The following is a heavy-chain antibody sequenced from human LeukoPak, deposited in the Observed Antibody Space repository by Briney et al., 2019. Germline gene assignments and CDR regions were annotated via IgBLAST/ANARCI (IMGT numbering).Heavy chain of an antibody. D-gene: IGHD3-16*01. CDR1: GFTFSSFG. V-gene: IGHV3-30*02. J-gene: IGHJ3*02. CDR2: IRYDGSIK. Sequence: PGGSLRLSCAASGFTFSSFGMQWVRQAPGKGLEWVAFIRYDGSIKYYADSVKGRFTISRDNSQKTLYLQMNSLRAEDTAVYRCWGESDAFDIWGQGTMVTVSS. CDR3: WGESDAFDI.